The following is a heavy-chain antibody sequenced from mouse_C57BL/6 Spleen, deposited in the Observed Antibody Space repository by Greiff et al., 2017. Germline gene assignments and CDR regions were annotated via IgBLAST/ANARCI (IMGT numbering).Heavy chain of an antibody. V-gene: IGHV1-55*01. J-gene: IGHJ4*01. CDR1: GYTFTSYW. CDR2: IYPGSGST. D-gene: IGHD2-5*01. Sequence: QVQLQQPGAELVKPGASVKMSCKASGYTFTSYWITWVKQRPGQGLEWIGDIYPGSGSTNYNEKFKSKATLTVDSSSSTAYMQLSSLTSEDSAVYYCARQGTYYSNYGNAMDYWGQGTSVTVSS. CDR3: ARQGTYYSNYGNAMDY.